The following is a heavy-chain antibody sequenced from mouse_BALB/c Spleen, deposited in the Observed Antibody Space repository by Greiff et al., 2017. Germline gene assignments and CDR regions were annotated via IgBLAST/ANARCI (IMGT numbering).Heavy chain of an antibody. V-gene: IGHV1-7*01. D-gene: IGHD3-1*01. CDR3: AREVSRATWAMDY. J-gene: IGHJ4*01. CDR2: INPSTGYT. Sequence: QVQLKQSGAELAKPGASVKMSCKASGYTFTSYWMHWVKQRPGQGLEWIGYINPSTGYTEYNQKFKDKATLTADKSSSTAYMQLSSLTSEDSAVYYCAREVSRATWAMDYWGQGTSVTVSS. CDR1: GYTFTSYW.